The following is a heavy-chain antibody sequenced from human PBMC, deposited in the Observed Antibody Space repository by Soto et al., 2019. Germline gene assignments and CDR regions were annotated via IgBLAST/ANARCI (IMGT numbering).Heavy chain of an antibody. D-gene: IGHD3-9*01. CDR1: GGSISSSSYF. Sequence: SETLSLTCTVSGGSISSSSYFWGWIRQPPGKGLEWIGEIHYSGTTNYNPSLKSRVTISLDKSKNQFSLNLNSVTAADTAMYYCTRALLKSLDYWGQGTLVTVSS. CDR2: IHYSGTT. J-gene: IGHJ4*02. CDR3: TRALLKSLDY. V-gene: IGHV4-39*07.